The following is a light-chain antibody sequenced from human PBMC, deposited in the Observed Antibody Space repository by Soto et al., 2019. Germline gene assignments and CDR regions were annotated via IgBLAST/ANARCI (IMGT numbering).Light chain of an antibody. CDR2: GAS. Sequence: EIQMTQSPATLSASLGETVTISCRASQTVSGWLAWYQQKPGQAPSLLIFGASTMAGGIPYRFSGSGSGPDFTLTITRLEPEDSATYFCQQYTGQPPTFGQGTRLEIK. J-gene: IGKJ5*01. CDR1: QTVSGW. V-gene: IGKV3-20*01. CDR3: QQYTGQPPT.